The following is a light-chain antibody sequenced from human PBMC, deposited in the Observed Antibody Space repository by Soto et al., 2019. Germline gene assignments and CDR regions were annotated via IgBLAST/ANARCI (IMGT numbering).Light chain of an antibody. CDR3: QVWASTGDPVV. J-gene: IGLJ2*01. CDR2: DDS. Sequence: SYELTQPPSVSVAPGQTARITCGGNNIGSENVQWYQQYPGQAPVLVVYDDSDRPSGIPERFSGSKSGNTATLTISRVEAGDEADYYCQVWASTGDPVVFGGGTKLTVL. V-gene: IGLV3-21*02. CDR1: NIGSEN.